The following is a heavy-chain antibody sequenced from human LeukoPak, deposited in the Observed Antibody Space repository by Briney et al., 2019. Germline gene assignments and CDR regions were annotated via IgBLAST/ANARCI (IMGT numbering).Heavy chain of an antibody. CDR2: ISYDGSNK. CDR3: AKVPSYYDSSGYSLHAFDI. D-gene: IGHD3-22*01. CDR1: GFTFSSYG. J-gene: IGHJ3*02. V-gene: IGHV3-30*18. Sequence: GGSLRLSCAASGFTFSSYGMHWVRQAPGKGLEWVAVISYDGSNKYYADSVKGRFTISRDNSKNTLYLQMNSLRAEDTAVYYCAKVPSYYDSSGYSLHAFDIWGQGTMVTVSS.